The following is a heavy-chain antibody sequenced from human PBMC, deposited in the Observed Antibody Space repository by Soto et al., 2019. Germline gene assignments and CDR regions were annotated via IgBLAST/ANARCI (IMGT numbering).Heavy chain of an antibody. CDR2: ISGSGGST. CDR3: AKDEVPYYGSGSYFDY. V-gene: IGHV3-23*01. Sequence: EVQLLESGGGLVQPGGSLRLSCAASGFTFSSYAVSWVRQAPGKGLEWVSAISGSGGSTYYADSVKGRFTISRDNSKNTLYLQMNSLRAEDTAVYYCAKDEVPYYGSGSYFDYWGQGTLVTVSS. J-gene: IGHJ4*02. D-gene: IGHD3-10*01. CDR1: GFTFSSYA.